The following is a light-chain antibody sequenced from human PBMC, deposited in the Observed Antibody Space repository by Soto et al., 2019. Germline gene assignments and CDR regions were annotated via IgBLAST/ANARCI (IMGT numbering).Light chain of an antibody. CDR3: CSYSYSLALTNV. CDR2: DVS. J-gene: IGLJ1*01. CDR1: SSDVGGYNY. V-gene: IGLV2-11*01. Sequence: QSALTQPRSVSGSPGQSVTISCTGTSSDVGGYNYVSWYQHHPGKAPKLMIYDVSQRPSGVPDRFSGSKSGNTASLTISGLQAEDEADYYCCSYSYSLALTNVFGPGTKLTVL.